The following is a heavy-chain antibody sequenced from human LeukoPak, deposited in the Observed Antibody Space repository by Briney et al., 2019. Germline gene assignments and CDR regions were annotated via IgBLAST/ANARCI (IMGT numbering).Heavy chain of an antibody. Sequence: PSETLSLTCTVSGGSISYYYWSWIRQPPGKGLEWIGYISYSGSTNYKSSLKSRVTISVDTSKNQFSLKLRSVTAADTAVYYCARTTEGGYNYGYFYYYYMDVWGKGTTATISS. D-gene: IGHD5-18*01. CDR3: ARTTEGGYNYGYFYYYYMDV. CDR1: GGSISYYY. V-gene: IGHV4-59*01. J-gene: IGHJ6*03. CDR2: ISYSGST.